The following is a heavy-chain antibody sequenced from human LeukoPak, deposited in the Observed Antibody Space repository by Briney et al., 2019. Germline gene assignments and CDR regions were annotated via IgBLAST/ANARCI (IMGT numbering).Heavy chain of an antibody. J-gene: IGHJ4*02. CDR3: AKERAYGDYEFDY. CDR2: IRYDGSNK. V-gene: IGHV3-30*02. CDR1: GFTFSSYG. D-gene: IGHD4-17*01. Sequence: TGGSLRLSCAASGFTFSSYGMHWVRQAPGKGLEWVAFIRYDGSNKYYADSVKGRFTISRDNSKDTLYLQMNSLRAEDTAVYYCAKERAYGDYEFDYWGQGTLVTVSS.